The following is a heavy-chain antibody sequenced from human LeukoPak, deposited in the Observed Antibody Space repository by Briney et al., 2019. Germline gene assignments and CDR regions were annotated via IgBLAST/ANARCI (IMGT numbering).Heavy chain of an antibody. D-gene: IGHD4-23*01. CDR3: ARRVVSEWYFDL. J-gene: IGHJ4*02. CDR1: GGSIRSYY. V-gene: IGHV4-59*01. Sequence: SETLSLTCTVSGGSIRSYYWSWIRQPPGKGLEWIGYIYHSGSSNYNPSLKSRVTISTDTSKNQFSLNLISMTAADTAVYYCARRVVSEWYFDLWGQGTLVTVYS. CDR2: IYHSGSS.